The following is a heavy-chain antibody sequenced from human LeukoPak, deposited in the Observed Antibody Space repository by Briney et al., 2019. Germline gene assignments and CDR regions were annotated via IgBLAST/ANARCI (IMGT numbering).Heavy chain of an antibody. CDR3: TRDMEYPGAGFDL. CDR1: GGSISSSSYY. V-gene: IGHV4-39*07. D-gene: IGHD2/OR15-2a*01. CDR2: VYSSGST. Sequence: SETLPLTCTVSGGSISSSSYYWGWIRQPPGKGLEWIGSVYSSGSTYYNPSLRSQITISVDTSKNQFSLKLTSVSAADTAMYYCTRDMEYPGAGFDLWGQGIPVTVSS. J-gene: IGHJ4*02.